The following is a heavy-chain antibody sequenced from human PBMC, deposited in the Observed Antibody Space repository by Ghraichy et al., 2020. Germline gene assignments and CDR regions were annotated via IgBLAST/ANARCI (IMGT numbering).Heavy chain of an antibody. CDR1: GGSVSSGSYY. D-gene: IGHD7-27*01. CDR2: IYYTGST. V-gene: IGHV4-61*01. CDR3: ASILNWEYYFDY. J-gene: IGHJ4*02. Sequence: SETLSLTCTVSGGSVSSGSYYWSWIRQPPGKGLELIGYIYYTGSTNYNPSLKSRVTISVDTSKNQFSLKLSSVTAADTSVYYCASILNWEYYFDYWGQGTLVTFPS.